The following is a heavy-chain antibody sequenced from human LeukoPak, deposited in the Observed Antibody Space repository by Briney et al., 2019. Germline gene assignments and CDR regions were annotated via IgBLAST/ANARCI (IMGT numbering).Heavy chain of an antibody. CDR1: GYSFTSYW. J-gene: IGHJ6*02. D-gene: IGHD2-2*03. CDR3: ARLGYRSSASCYYGMDV. V-gene: IGHV5-51*01. CDR2: IYPGDSDT. Sequence: GESLKISCKGSGYSFTSYWISWVRQMPGKGLEWMGNIYPGDSDTRYSPSFQGQVTISADKSISTAYLQWSSLEASDTAMYYCARLGYRSSASCYYGMDVWGQGTTVTVSS.